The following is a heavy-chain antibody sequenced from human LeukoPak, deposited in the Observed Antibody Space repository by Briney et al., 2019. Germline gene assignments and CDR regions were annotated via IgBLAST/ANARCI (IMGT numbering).Heavy chain of an antibody. V-gene: IGHV1-69*13. CDR2: IIPIFGTA. CDR1: GGTFSSYA. D-gene: IGHD1-26*01. J-gene: IGHJ3*02. Sequence: GASVKVSCKASGGTFSSYAISWVRQAPGQGLEWMGGIIPIFGTANYAQKFQGRVTITADESTSTAYMELSSLRSEDTAVYYCARGLVGAGAFDIWGQGTMVTVSS. CDR3: ARGLVGAGAFDI.